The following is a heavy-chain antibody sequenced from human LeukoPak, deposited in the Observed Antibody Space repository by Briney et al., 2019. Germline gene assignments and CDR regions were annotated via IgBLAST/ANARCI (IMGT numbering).Heavy chain of an antibody. CDR2: INHSGST. Sequence: PGGSLRLSCAASGFTFSNAWMSWVRQAPGKGLEWIGEINHSGSTNYNPSLKSRVTISVDTSKNQFSLKLSSVTAADTAVYYCARGPYDILTGPIGMDVWGKGTTVTVSS. J-gene: IGHJ6*04. CDR3: ARGPYDILTGPIGMDV. CDR1: GFTFSNAW. D-gene: IGHD3-9*01. V-gene: IGHV4-34*01.